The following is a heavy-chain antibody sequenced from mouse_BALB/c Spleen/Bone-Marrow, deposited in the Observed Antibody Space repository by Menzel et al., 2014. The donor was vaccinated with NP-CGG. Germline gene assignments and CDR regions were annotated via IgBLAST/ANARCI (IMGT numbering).Heavy chain of an antibody. V-gene: IGHV1S22*01. CDR2: TYPGSGST. J-gene: IGHJ2*01. Sequence: GSELVRPGASVKLSCKASGYTFTSYWMHWVKQRHGQGLEWIGNTYPGSGSTNYDEKFKSKGTLTVDTSSSTAYMHLSSLTSEDSAVYYCTSWDYWGQGTTLTVSS. CDR1: GYTFTSYW. CDR3: TSWDY.